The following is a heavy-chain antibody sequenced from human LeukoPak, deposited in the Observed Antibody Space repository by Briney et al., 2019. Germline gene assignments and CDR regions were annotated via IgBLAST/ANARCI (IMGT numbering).Heavy chain of an antibody. V-gene: IGHV1-69*01. CDR2: IIPIFGTA. J-gene: IGHJ4*02. CDR3: ASLYYYDSSGYLPD. CDR1: GGTFSSYA. Sequence: SVKVSCKASGGTFSSYAISWVRQAPGQGLEWMGGIIPIFGTANYAQKLQGRVTNTADESTSTAYMELSSLRSEDTAVYYCASLYYYDSSGYLPDWGQGTLVTVSS. D-gene: IGHD3-22*01.